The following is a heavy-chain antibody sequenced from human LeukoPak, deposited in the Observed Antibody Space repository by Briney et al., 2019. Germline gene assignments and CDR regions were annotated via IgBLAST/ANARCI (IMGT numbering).Heavy chain of an antibody. J-gene: IGHJ3*02. CDR3: AGDIVVVVAASGLSAFDI. D-gene: IGHD2-15*01. CDR1: GGTFSSYA. V-gene: IGHV1-69*13. Sequence: SVKVSCKASGGTFSSYAISWVRQAPGQGLEWMGGIIPIFGTANYAQKFQGRVTITADESTSTAHMELSSLRSEDTAVYYCAGDIVVVVAASGLSAFDIWGQGTMVTVSS. CDR2: IIPIFGTA.